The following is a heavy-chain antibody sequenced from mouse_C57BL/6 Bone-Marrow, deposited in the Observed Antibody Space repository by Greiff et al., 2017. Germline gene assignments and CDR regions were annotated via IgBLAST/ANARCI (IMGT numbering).Heavy chain of an antibody. J-gene: IGHJ3*01. Sequence: VQLMESGAELARPGASVKLSCKASGYTFTSYGISWVKQRTGPGLEWIGEIYPRSGNTYYNEKFKGKATLTADKSSSTAYMERRSLPSEDSAVYVCARVVYYWCAYWGQGTLVTVAA. V-gene: IGHV1-81*01. CDR1: GYTFTSYG. CDR3: ARVVYYWCAY. CDR2: IYPRSGNT. D-gene: IGHD1-1*01.